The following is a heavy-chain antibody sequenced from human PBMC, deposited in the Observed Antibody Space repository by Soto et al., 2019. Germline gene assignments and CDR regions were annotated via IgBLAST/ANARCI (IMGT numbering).Heavy chain of an antibody. Sequence: SETLSLTCTVSGGSTSSSTYSWGWIRQPPGKGLEWIGSIYNSGVDYNPSLKSRVTISVDTSKTQFSLRLTSVTAADTALYYCARNPTGSPTWIAPGGQGIMVPVSS. J-gene: IGHJ5*02. D-gene: IGHD3-10*01. CDR2: IYNSGV. CDR3: ARNPTGSPTWIAP. V-gene: IGHV4-39*01. CDR1: GGSTSSSTYS.